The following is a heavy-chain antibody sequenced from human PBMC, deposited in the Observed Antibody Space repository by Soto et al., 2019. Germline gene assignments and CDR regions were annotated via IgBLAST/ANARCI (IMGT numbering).Heavy chain of an antibody. D-gene: IGHD5-12*01. J-gene: IGHJ6*02. CDR2: ISYDGSNK. Sequence: PGGSLRLSCAASGFTFSSYGMHWVRQAPGKGLEWVAVISYDGSNKYYADSVKGRFTISRDNSKNTLYLQMNSLRAEDTAVYYCAKEIGSTRPFGLRSPGPYGMDVWGQGTTVTVS. CDR3: AKEIGSTRPFGLRSPGPYGMDV. V-gene: IGHV3-30*18. CDR1: GFTFSSYG.